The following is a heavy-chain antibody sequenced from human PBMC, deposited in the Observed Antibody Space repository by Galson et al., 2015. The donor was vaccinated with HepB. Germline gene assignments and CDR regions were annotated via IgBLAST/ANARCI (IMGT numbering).Heavy chain of an antibody. Sequence: SLRLSCAASGFSISNHHINWVRQAPGKGLEWVSFIDTRDRIKYVDSVKGRITISRDSSKNTLYFQISSMRAEGTAVYYCARDREYFDLWGRGTLVTVSS. J-gene: IGHJ2*01. CDR3: ARDREYFDL. V-gene: IGHV3-66*01. CDR1: GFSISNHH. CDR2: IDTRDRI. D-gene: IGHD2/OR15-2a*01.